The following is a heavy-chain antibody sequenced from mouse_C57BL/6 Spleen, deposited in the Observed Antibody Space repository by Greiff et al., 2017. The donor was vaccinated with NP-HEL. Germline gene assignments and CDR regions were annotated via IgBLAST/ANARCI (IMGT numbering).Heavy chain of an antibody. J-gene: IGHJ2*01. D-gene: IGHD2-3*01. V-gene: IGHV1-26*01. CDR1: GYTFTDYY. Sequence: EVQLQQSGPELVKPGASVKISCKASGYTFTDYYMNWVKQSHGKSLEWIGDINPNNGGTSYNQKFKGKATLTVDKSSSTAYMELRSLTSEDSAVYYCASSDGYSLLDYWGQGTTLTVSS. CDR3: ASSDGYSLLDY. CDR2: INPNNGGT.